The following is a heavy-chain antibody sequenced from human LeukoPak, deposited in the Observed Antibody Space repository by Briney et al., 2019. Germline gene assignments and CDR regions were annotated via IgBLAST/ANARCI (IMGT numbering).Heavy chain of an antibody. D-gene: IGHD6-6*01. J-gene: IGHJ4*02. CDR3: AGGDSEYCSFFFDY. V-gene: IGHV1-69*04. CDR1: GGTFSSYA. CDR2: IIPIPGIA. Sequence: SVKVSCKASGGTFSSYAISWVRQAPGQGLEWMGRIIPIPGIANYAQKFQGRVTITADKSTSTAYMELSSLRSEDTAVYYCAGGDSEYCSFFFDYWGQGTLVTVSS.